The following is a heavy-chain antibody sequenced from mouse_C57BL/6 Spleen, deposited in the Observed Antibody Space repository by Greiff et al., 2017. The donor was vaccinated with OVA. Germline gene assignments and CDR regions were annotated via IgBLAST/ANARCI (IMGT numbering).Heavy chain of an antibody. J-gene: IGHJ1*03. V-gene: IGHV1-81*01. CDR3: ARRVRYPEYFDV. D-gene: IGHD1-1*01. CDR1: GYTFTSYG. CDR2: IYPRSGNT. Sequence: QVQLKESGAELARPGASVKLSCKASGYTFTSYGISWVKQRTGQGLEWIGEIYPRSGNTYYNEKFKGKATLTADKSSSTAYMELRSLTSEDSAVYFCARRVRYPEYFDVWGTGTTVTVSS.